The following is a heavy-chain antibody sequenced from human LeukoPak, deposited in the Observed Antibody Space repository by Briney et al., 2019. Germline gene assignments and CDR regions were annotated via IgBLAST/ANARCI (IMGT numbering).Heavy chain of an antibody. CDR1: GGSIRSYY. CDR3: ARLTSSYYMDV. Sequence: ASETLSLTCTVSGGSIRSYYWTWIRQPAGKGLDWIGRIYTYGITNYNPSFKSRVTMSIDTSKNQFSLKVTSVTAAHTSVYYCARLTSSYYMDVWGKGTTVIVS. J-gene: IGHJ6*03. V-gene: IGHV4-4*07. CDR2: IYTYGIT. D-gene: IGHD2-2*01.